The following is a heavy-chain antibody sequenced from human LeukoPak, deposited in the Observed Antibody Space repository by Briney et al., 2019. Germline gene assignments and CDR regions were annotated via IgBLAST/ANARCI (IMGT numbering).Heavy chain of an antibody. Sequence: SETLSLTCAVYGGSFSGYYWSWIRQPPGKGLGWIGEINHSGSTNYNPSLKSRVTISVDTSKNQFSLKLSSVTAADTAVYYCARIGNYVWGSYLDYWGQGTLVTVSS. D-gene: IGHD3-16*01. CDR3: ARIGNYVWGSYLDY. J-gene: IGHJ4*02. CDR2: INHSGST. CDR1: GGSFSGYY. V-gene: IGHV4-34*01.